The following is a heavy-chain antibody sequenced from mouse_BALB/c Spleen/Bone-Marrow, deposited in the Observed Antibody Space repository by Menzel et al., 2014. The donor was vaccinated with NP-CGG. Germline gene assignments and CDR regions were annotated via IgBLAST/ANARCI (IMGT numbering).Heavy chain of an antibody. CDR1: GYTFTSYI. CDR3: ARQDYGNGSFDY. CDR2: INPYNDGT. D-gene: IGHD1-1*01. V-gene: IGHV1-14*01. Sequence: EVNLVESGPELVKPGASVKMSCKASGYTFTSYIMHWVKQKPGQGLEWIGYINPYNDGTKNNEKFKGKATLTSDKSSSTAYMELNRLTSEDSAVYYCARQDYGNGSFDYWGQGTTLTVSS. J-gene: IGHJ2*01.